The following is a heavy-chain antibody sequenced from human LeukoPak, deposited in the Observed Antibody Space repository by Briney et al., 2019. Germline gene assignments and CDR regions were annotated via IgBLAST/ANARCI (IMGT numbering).Heavy chain of an antibody. V-gene: IGHV3-30-3*01. CDR1: GFTFSSYA. CDR2: ISYDGSNK. CDR3: ARDRTPAFRYSSSWYSPYYYYGMDV. D-gene: IGHD6-13*01. Sequence: GGSLRLSCAASGFTFSSYAMHWVRQAPGKGLEWVAVISYDGSNKYYADSVKGRFTTSRDNSKNTLYLQMNSQRAEDTAVYYCARDRTPAFRYSSSWYSPYYYYGMDVWGQGTTVTVSS. J-gene: IGHJ6*02.